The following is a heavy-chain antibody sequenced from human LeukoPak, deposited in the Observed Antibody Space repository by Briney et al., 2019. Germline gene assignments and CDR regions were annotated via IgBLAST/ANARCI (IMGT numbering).Heavy chain of an antibody. Sequence: SETLSLTCTVSGFSISSGYYWGWIRQPPGKGLEWIGNIYHSGSTYHNPSLKSRVAISVDTSKNQFSLKVSSVTAADTAVYYCARVAAGTGFFQHWGQGTLVTVSS. J-gene: IGHJ1*01. D-gene: IGHD6-13*01. CDR2: IYHSGST. CDR3: ARVAAGTGFFQH. V-gene: IGHV4-38-2*02. CDR1: GFSISSGYY.